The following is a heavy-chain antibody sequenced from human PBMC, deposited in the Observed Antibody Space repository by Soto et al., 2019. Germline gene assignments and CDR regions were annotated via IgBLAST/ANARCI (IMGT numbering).Heavy chain of an antibody. D-gene: IGHD3-9*01. CDR1: GVSIISYY. CDR2: IYYSGST. J-gene: IGHJ4*02. CDR3: ARAVYDILTGL. V-gene: IGHV4-59*01. Sequence: SDALSLTYTVSGVSIISYYWSWLRPPPGKGLEWIGYIYYSGSTNYNPSLKSRVTISVDPSKNQFSLRLSCVTAADTAVYYWARAVYDILTGLWGQGTWVPVS.